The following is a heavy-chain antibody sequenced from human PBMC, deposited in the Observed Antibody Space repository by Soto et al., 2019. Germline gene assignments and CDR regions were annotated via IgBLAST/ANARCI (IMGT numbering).Heavy chain of an antibody. CDR1: GDSISNLDYF. Sequence: SETLSLTCSVSGDSISNLDYFWAWIRQPPGQALEYIGYIYKSATTYYNPSFGSRVAISVDASKSQFSLNVTSVTAADTAVYFCARGRYCLTGRCFPNWFDSWGQGALVTVSS. V-gene: IGHV4-30-4*01. CDR3: ARGRYCLTGRCFPNWFDS. D-gene: IGHD7-27*01. J-gene: IGHJ5*01. CDR2: IYKSATT.